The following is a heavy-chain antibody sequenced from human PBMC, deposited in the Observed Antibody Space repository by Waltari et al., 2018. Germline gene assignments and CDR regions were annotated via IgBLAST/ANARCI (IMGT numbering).Heavy chain of an antibody. V-gene: IGHV3-48*04. D-gene: IGHD6-19*01. CDR1: GFTFSSYS. Sequence: EVQLVESGGGLVQPGGSLRLSCAASGFTFSSYSMNWVRQAPGKGLEWVSYISSSSSTIYYADSVKGRFTISRDNAKNSLYLQMNSLRAEDTAVYYCAREPVGIAVAYEYWYFDLWGRGTLVTVSS. CDR3: AREPVGIAVAYEYWYFDL. CDR2: ISSSSSTI. J-gene: IGHJ2*01.